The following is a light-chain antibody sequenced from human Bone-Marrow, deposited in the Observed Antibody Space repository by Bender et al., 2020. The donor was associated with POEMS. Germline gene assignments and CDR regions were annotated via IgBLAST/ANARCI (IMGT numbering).Light chain of an antibody. V-gene: IGLV1-44*01. CDR2: SGN. Sequence: QSVLTQPPSASGTPGQRVTISCSGSNSNIGTNAVNWYQQFPGTAPKLLIYSGNQRPSGVPDRFYAFKSGTSASLAISGLQSEDEADYYCAAWDAGLSGRVFGGGTKLTVL. CDR3: AAWDAGLSGRV. CDR1: NSNIGTNA. J-gene: IGLJ3*02.